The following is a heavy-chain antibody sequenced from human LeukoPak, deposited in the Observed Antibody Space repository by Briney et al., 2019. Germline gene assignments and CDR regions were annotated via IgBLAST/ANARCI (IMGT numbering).Heavy chain of an antibody. CDR1: GGSISSSGYY. V-gene: IGHV4-39*01. D-gene: IGHD6-19*01. CDR2: IYYSGIT. J-gene: IGHJ4*02. CDR3: SRYWDASGWASFEY. Sequence: SETLSLTCTVSGGSISSSGYYWAWIRQPPAKGLEWIGSIYYSGITYYNPSLKSRVTISVDTSKNQFSLKLNYVTATDTAIYYCSRYWDASGWASFEYWGQGTLVTVSS.